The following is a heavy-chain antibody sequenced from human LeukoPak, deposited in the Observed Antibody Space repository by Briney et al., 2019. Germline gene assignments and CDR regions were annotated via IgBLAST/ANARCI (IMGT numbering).Heavy chain of an antibody. V-gene: IGHV4-34*01. J-gene: IGHJ5*02. CDR1: GGSFSGYY. D-gene: IGHD2-2*01. CDR3: ARENPAFNWFDP. Sequence: NPSETLSLTCAFYGGSFSGYYWSWIRQPPGKGLEWIGEINHSGGTKYNPSLKSRVTISVDTSKNQFSLKLSSVTAADTAVYYCARENPAFNWFDPWGQGTLVTVSS. CDR2: INHSGGT.